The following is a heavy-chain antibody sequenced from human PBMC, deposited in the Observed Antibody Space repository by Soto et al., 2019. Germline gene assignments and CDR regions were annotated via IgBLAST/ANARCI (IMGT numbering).Heavy chain of an antibody. CDR3: ARDRGDWELLGY. V-gene: IGHV4-61*01. CDR1: GDSVRRGSSF. CDR2: IHNIGCT. J-gene: IGHJ4*02. D-gene: IGHD3-10*01. Sequence: QVQLQESGPGLVKPSETLSLTCSVSGDSVRRGSSFWSWVRRPPGKGLELIGNIHNIGCTDYNPSLKSRASISIDMSKNRISLILHAMTAADTAVYYCARDRGDWELLGYWGQGTLVTVSS.